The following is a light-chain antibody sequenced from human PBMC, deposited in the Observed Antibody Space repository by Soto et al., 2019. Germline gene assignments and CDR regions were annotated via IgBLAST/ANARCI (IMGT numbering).Light chain of an antibody. V-gene: IGKV3-20*01. CDR2: GAS. J-gene: IGKJ1*01. CDR3: QQYGSSGT. CDR1: QSVSSY. Sequence: IVFTQSPGTLSLSPGGKATLSCRASQSVSSYLAWYQQKPGQAPRLLIYGASNRATGIPDRFSGSGSGTDFTLTISRLEPEDFAVYYCQQYGSSGTFGQGTKVDI.